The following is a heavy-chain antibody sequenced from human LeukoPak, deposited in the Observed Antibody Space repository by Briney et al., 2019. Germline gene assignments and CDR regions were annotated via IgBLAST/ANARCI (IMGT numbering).Heavy chain of an antibody. CDR2: ITLSTGDI. V-gene: IGHV1-2*02. CDR1: GYTFTEYY. CDR3: ARDIAPSGSWWFDS. Sequence: ASVKVSCKAPGYTFTEYYLHWLRQAPGQGGEWMGGITLSTGDIFYAQNFQGRVTMTRDTSISTAYMQLGSLKSDDTAVYYCARDIAPSGSWWFDSWGQGTLVTVSS. D-gene: IGHD6-13*01. J-gene: IGHJ5*01.